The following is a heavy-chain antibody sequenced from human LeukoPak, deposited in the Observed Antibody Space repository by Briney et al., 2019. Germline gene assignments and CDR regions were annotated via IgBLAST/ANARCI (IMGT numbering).Heavy chain of an antibody. D-gene: IGHD2-2*01. Sequence: SETLSLTCTVSGGSISSGGYYWSWIRQHPGKGLEWIGYIYYSGSTYYNPSLKSRVTISVDTSKNQFSLKLSSVTAADTAVYYCARAYCSSTSCYMFAYYMDVWGKGTTVTVS. V-gene: IGHV4-31*03. CDR3: ARAYCSSTSCYMFAYYMDV. CDR2: IYYSGST. J-gene: IGHJ6*03. CDR1: GGSISSGGYY.